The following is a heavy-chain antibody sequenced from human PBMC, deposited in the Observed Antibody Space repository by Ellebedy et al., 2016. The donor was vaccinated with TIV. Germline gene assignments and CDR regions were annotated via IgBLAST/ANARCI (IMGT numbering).Heavy chain of an antibody. J-gene: IGHJ4*02. CDR2: ISGGGDNT. V-gene: IGHV3-23*01. Sequence: GESLKISCAASGFTFSGFGMHWVRQAPGKGLEWVSGISGGGDNTYYGDSVMGRFTISRDNSKNTLYLQMNSLRAEDTAVYYCAKDGRLVVGDLEYWGQGTLVTVSS. CDR1: GFTFSGFG. D-gene: IGHD3-22*01. CDR3: AKDGRLVVGDLEY.